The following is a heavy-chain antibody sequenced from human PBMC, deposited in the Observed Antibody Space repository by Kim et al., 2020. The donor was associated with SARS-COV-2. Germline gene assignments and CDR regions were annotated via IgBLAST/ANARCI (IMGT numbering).Heavy chain of an antibody. CDR1: GFTFDDYA. Sequence: GGSLRLSCAASGFTFDDYAMHWVRQAPGKGLEWVSGISWNSGSIGYADSVKGRFTISRDNAKNSLYLQMNSLRAEDTALHYCATLGYYDSSGYFGDYYGMDVWGQGTTVTVSS. V-gene: IGHV3-9*01. CDR3: ATLGYYDSSGYFGDYYGMDV. CDR2: ISWNSGSI. D-gene: IGHD3-22*01. J-gene: IGHJ6*02.